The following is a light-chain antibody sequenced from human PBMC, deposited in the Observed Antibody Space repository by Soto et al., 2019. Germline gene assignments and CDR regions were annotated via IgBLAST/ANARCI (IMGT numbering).Light chain of an antibody. CDR2: DNN. V-gene: IGLV1-51*01. J-gene: IGLJ3*02. CDR1: ISNIGNSY. CDR3: ATWDTRLNAGV. Sequence: QSVLTQPPSVSAAPGQKVTISCSGSISNIGNSYVFWYQHLPGTAPKLLIFDNNQRPSGIPDRFSGSKSGTSATLGITGLQTGDEADYYCATWDTRLNAGVFGGGTKLTVL.